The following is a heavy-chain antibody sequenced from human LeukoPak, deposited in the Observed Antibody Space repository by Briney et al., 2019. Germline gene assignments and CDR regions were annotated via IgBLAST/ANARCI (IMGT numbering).Heavy chain of an antibody. CDR2: INPNSGGT. D-gene: IGHD4-17*01. Sequence: ASVKVSCKAPGYTFTGYYMHWVRQAPGQGLEWMGWINPNSGGTNYAQKFQGRVTMTRDTSISTAYMELSRLRSDDTAVYYCARDRGYGDYGTYDAFDIWGQGTMVTVSS. J-gene: IGHJ3*02. V-gene: IGHV1-2*02. CDR3: ARDRGYGDYGTYDAFDI. CDR1: GYTFTGYY.